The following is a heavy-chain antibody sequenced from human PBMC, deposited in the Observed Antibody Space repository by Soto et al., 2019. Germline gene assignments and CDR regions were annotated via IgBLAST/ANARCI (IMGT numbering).Heavy chain of an antibody. J-gene: IGHJ4*02. D-gene: IGHD2-15*01. CDR3: ARVGYCSGGSCYPIDY. V-gene: IGHV4-30-2*01. Sequence: PSETLSLTCAVSGCSISSGGYSWSWIRQPPGKGLEWIGYIYHSGSTYYNPSLKSRVTISVDRSKNQFSLKLSSVTAADTAVYYCARVGYCSGGSCYPIDYWGQGTLVTVSS. CDR1: GCSISSGGYS. CDR2: IYHSGST.